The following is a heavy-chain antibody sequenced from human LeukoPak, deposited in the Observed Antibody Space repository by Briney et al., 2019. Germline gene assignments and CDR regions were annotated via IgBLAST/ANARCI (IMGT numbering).Heavy chain of an antibody. V-gene: IGHV1-3*01. CDR1: GYTFTSYA. J-gene: IGHJ4*02. CDR2: INAGNGNT. Sequence: ASVKVSCKASGYTFTSYAMHWVRQAPGQRLEWMGWINAGNGNTKYSQKFQGRVTITRDTSASTAYMELASLRSEDTAIYYCAREAPEYSSDYWGQGTLVTVSS. CDR3: AREAPEYSSDY. D-gene: IGHD6-6*01.